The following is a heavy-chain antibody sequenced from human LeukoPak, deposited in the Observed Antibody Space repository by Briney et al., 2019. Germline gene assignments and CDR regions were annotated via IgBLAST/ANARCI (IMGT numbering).Heavy chain of an antibody. J-gene: IGHJ4*02. V-gene: IGHV3-66*01. CDR1: GFTFSNYA. Sequence: PGGSLRLSCAASGFTFSNYAMSWVRQGPGKGLEWVSVIYSDESTYYADSVKGRFTISRDNSKNTVYLQMNSLRADDTSVYYCASPGHSDNSATLEYWGQGSLVIVSS. CDR2: IYSDEST. D-gene: IGHD2-21*01. CDR3: ASPGHSDNSATLEY.